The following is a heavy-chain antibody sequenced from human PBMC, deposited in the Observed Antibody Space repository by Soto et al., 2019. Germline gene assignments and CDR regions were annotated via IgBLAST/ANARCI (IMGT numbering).Heavy chain of an antibody. D-gene: IGHD1-26*01. CDR2: ISSSSSTI. J-gene: IGHJ4*02. V-gene: IGHV3-48*01. CDR3: ARGSAFIGLDY. CDR1: GFTFSSYS. Sequence: TGGSLRLSCAASGFTFSSYSMNWVRQAPGKGLEWVSYISSSSSTIYYADSVKGRFTISRDNAKNSLYLQMNSLRAEDTAIYYCARGSAFIGLDYWGQGTLVTVSS.